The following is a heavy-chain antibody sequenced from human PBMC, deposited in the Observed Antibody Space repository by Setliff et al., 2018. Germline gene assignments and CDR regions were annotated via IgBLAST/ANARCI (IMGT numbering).Heavy chain of an antibody. CDR2: INPRGGST. Sequence: GASVKVSCKASGYTFTNYAMNWVRQAPGQGLEWMGIINPRGGSTSHAQKFQGRVTMTRDTSTGTADMELRNLRSDDTAVYYCTRDTNIVVVPPHRTAFDIWGQGTMVTVSS. V-gene: IGHV1-46*01. D-gene: IGHD2-2*01. J-gene: IGHJ3*02. CDR1: GYTFTNYA. CDR3: TRDTNIVVVPPHRTAFDI.